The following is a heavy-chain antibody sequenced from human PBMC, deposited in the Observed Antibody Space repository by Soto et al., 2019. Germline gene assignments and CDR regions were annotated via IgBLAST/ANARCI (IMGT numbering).Heavy chain of an antibody. D-gene: IGHD6-19*01. CDR3: ATEHAGSGWYVN. CDR1: GFTFSSYA. J-gene: IGHJ4*02. V-gene: IGHV3-64*01. CDR2: ISSNGGST. Sequence: EVQLVESGGGLVQPGGSLRLSCAASGFTFSSYAMHWVRQAPGKGLEYVSAISSNGGSTYYANSVKGRFTISRDNSKNTLYLQMGSLRAEDMAMYYCATEHAGSGWYVNWGQGTLVTVSS.